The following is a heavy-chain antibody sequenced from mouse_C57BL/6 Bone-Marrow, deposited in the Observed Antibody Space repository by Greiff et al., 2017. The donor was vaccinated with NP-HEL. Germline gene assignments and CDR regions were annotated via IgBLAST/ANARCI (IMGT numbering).Heavy chain of an antibody. CDR2: IDPSDSYT. CDR3: ARSYYSNYDFSFAY. J-gene: IGHJ3*01. V-gene: IGHV1-59*01. Sequence: QVQLKQPGAELVRPGTSVKLSCKASGYTFTSYWMHWVKQRPGQGLEWIGVIDPSDSYTNYNQKFKGKATLTVDTSSSTAYMQLSSLTSEDSAVYYCARSYYSNYDFSFAYWGQGTLVTVSA. CDR1: GYTFTSYW. D-gene: IGHD2-5*01.